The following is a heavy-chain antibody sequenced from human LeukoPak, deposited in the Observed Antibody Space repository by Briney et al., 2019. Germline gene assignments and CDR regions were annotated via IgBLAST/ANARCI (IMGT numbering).Heavy chain of an antibody. CDR3: ARGYGDYAGVSAFDI. V-gene: IGHV4-34*01. D-gene: IGHD4-17*01. CDR2: INHSGST. Sequence: SETLSLTCAVYGGSFSGFYWSWIRQPPGKGLEWIGEINHSGSTNYNPSLKSRVTISVDTSKNQFSLKLSSVTAADTAVYYCARGYGDYAGVSAFDIWGQGTMVTVSS. J-gene: IGHJ3*02. CDR1: GGSFSGFY.